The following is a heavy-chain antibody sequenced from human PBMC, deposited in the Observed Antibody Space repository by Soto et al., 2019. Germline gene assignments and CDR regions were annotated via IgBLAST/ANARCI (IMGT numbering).Heavy chain of an antibody. V-gene: IGHV4-59*01. CDR2: VYYLGST. Sequence: SETLSLTCTVSGGSMSEYFWSWIRQSPGKGLEWIGYVYYLGSTDYNPSLKSRVTISVDTSKRQFSLKLSSVTIADTAVYYCARDGYDGSGSPYPAYWGPGAQVTVS. CDR3: ARDGYDGSGSPYPAY. J-gene: IGHJ4*02. D-gene: IGHD3-10*01. CDR1: GGSMSEYF.